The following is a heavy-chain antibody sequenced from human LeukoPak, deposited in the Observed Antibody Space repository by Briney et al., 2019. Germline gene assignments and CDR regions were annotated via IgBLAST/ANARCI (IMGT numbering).Heavy chain of an antibody. V-gene: IGHV3-23*01. CDR2: ISGSGDIT. J-gene: IGHJ4*02. CDR1: EFTFSSYG. Sequence: GGSPRLSCAASEFTFSSYGMSWVRQAPGKGLEWVSGISGSGDITYYADSVKGRFTVSRDNSKNTMYLHMNSLRAEDTAVYHCAKATPSGGVLRYFDWSGYWGQGTLVTVSS. D-gene: IGHD3-9*01. CDR3: AKATPSGGVLRYFDWSGY.